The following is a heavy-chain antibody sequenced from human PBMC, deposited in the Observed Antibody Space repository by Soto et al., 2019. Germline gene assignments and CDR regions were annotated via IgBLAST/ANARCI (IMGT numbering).Heavy chain of an antibody. CDR1: GYTFGGFY. J-gene: IGHJ4*02. CDR3: RVTGVSEVDY. CDR2: IYPDSGGT. V-gene: IGHV1-2*02. D-gene: IGHD2-8*01. Sequence: ASVKLSWKTSGYTFGGFYIRWVRQAPGQGLESMGWIYPDSGGTDYAQKFQGRVTMTRDTSISTAYMELSRLRSDDTAVYYCRVTGVSEVDYWGQGTLVPVSS.